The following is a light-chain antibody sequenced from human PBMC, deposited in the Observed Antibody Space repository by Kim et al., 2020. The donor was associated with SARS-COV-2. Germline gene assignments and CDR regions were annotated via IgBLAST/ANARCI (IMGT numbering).Light chain of an antibody. CDR2: QDI. V-gene: IGLV3-1*01. Sequence: SVSPRHAATIPCSGDNLGGRYVSWYQQRPGQTPVLVMYQDIERPSGIPDRFSGSNSGNTATLTISGTQAMDEADYYCQAWDNNAAIFGGGTQLTVL. CDR3: QAWDNNAAI. CDR1: NLGGRY. J-gene: IGLJ2*01.